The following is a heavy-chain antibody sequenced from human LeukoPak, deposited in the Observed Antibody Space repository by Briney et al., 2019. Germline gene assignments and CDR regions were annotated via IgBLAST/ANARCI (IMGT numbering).Heavy chain of an antibody. Sequence: SETLSLTCVVSGGSISSSNWWSWVRQPPGKGLEWIGEIYQSGSTNYNPSLKSRVTISVDKSKNQFSLKLNSVTAADTAVYYCASALRYFDWSLGDYGMDVWGQGTTVTVSS. CDR2: IYQSGST. J-gene: IGHJ6*02. CDR1: GGSISSSNW. V-gene: IGHV4-4*02. CDR3: ASALRYFDWSLGDYGMDV. D-gene: IGHD3-9*01.